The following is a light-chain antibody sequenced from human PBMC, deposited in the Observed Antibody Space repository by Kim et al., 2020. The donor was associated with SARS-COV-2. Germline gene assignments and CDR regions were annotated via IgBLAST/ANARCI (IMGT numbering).Light chain of an antibody. CDR2: EVT. CDR1: SSDIGAYNY. V-gene: IGLV2-8*01. CDR3: SSYAGGRYV. Sequence: QSALTQPPSASGSPGQSVTISCTGTSSDIGAYNYVSWYQQPPGTAPKLMICEVTNRPSGVPDRFSGSKSGNTASLTISGLQAEDEADYYCSSYAGGRYVFGTGTKVTVL. J-gene: IGLJ1*01.